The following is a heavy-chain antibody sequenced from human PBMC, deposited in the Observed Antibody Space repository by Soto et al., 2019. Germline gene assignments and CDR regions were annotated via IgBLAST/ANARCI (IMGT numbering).Heavy chain of an antibody. D-gene: IGHD2-15*01. CDR2: IYYSGST. V-gene: IGHV4-59*12. CDR3: ARTKRSEVVVVVAATRAAWFDP. J-gene: IGHJ5*02. Sequence: PSETLSLTCTVSGGSISSYYWSWIRQPPGKGLEWIGYIYYSGSTYYNPSLKSRVTISVDTSKNQFSLKLSSVTAADTAVYYCARTKRSEVVVVVAATRAAWFDPWGQGTLVTVSS. CDR1: GGSISSYY.